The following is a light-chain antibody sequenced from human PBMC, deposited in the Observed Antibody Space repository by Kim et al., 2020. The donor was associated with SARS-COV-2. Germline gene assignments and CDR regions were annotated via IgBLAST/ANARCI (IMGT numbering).Light chain of an antibody. CDR2: GAS. CDR3: QQYNKWPLYT. Sequence: EIVMTQSPATLSVFPGERATLSCRASQSVRSFLAWYQQKPGQAPRLLIYGASTRATGIPARFSGSGSGTEFTLTISSLQSEDFAVYYCQQYNKWPLYTFGQGTKREIK. V-gene: IGKV3-15*01. J-gene: IGKJ2*01. CDR1: QSVRSF.